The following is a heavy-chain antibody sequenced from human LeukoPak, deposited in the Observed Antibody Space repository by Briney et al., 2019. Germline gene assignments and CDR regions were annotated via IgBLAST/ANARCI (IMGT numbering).Heavy chain of an antibody. D-gene: IGHD6-13*01. Sequence: GGSLRLSCAASGFTFSSYSMNWVRQAPGKGLEWVSSSSSSSSYIYYADSVKGRFTISRDNAKNSLYLQMNSLRAEDTAVYYCARDLLIAAAGMGGYWGQGTLVTVSS. J-gene: IGHJ4*02. V-gene: IGHV3-21*01. CDR3: ARDLLIAAAGMGGY. CDR2: SSSSSSYI. CDR1: GFTFSSYS.